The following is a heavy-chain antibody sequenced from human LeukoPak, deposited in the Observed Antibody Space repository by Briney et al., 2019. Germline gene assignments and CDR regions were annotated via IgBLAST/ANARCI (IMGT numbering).Heavy chain of an antibody. CDR3: ARVIHSSSWYGDFDY. D-gene: IGHD6-13*01. Sequence: GESLKISCKGSGYSFTSYWIGWVRQMPGKGLEWMGIIYPGDSDTRYSPSFQGQVTISADKSISTAYLQWSSLKASDTAMYYCARVIHSSSWYGDFDYWGQGTLVTVSS. V-gene: IGHV5-51*01. J-gene: IGHJ4*02. CDR1: GYSFTSYW. CDR2: IYPGDSDT.